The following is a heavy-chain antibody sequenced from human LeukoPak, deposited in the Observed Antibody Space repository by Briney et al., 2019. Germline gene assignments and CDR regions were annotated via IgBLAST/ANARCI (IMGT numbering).Heavy chain of an antibody. Sequence: GGSLRLSCAASGFTFSSYWMSWVRQAPGKGLEWVSVIYSGGSTYYADSVKGRFTISRDNSKNTLYLQMNSLRAEDTAVYYCAMYYYDSSARQFFDYWGQGTLVTVSS. J-gene: IGHJ4*02. CDR2: IYSGGST. CDR3: AMYYYDSSARQFFDY. D-gene: IGHD3-22*01. CDR1: GFTFSSYW. V-gene: IGHV3-66*01.